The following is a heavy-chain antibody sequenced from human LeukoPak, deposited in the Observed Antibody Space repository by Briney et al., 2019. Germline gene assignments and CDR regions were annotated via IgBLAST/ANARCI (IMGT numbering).Heavy chain of an antibody. CDR1: GGSISSYY. D-gene: IGHD4-17*01. Sequence: KTSETLSLTCTVSGGSISSYYWSWIRQPPGKGLEWIGYIYYSGNTNYNPSLKSRVTISVDTSKNQFSLKLGSVTAADTAVHYCGRLRGAMTTVTSNFDSWGQGTLVTVSS. CDR2: IYYSGNT. J-gene: IGHJ4*02. CDR3: GRLRGAMTTVTSNFDS. V-gene: IGHV4-59*08.